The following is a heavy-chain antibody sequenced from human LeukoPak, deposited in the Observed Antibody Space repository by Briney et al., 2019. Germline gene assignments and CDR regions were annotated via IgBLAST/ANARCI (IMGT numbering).Heavy chain of an antibody. CDR2: IYHSGST. J-gene: IGHJ3*02. Sequence: SETLSLTCTVSGGSISSGYYWGWIRQPPGKGLEWIGSIYHSGSTYYNPSLKSRVTISVDTSKNQFSLKLTSVTAADTAVYYCARAGYSGSLRGAFDIWGQGTMVTVSS. D-gene: IGHD1-26*01. CDR3: ARAGYSGSLRGAFDI. CDR1: GGSISSGYY. V-gene: IGHV4-38-2*02.